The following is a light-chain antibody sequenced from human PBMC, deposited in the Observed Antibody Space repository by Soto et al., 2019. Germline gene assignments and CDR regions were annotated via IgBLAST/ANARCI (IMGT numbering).Light chain of an antibody. CDR2: AAS. CDR3: QKYGTSPRT. Sequence: EIVMTQAPATLSLSPGERATLSWRASQIVRNNYLAWYQQRPGQAPRLLIYAASSRATGIPDRFSGSGSGTDFTLTISRLEPEDFAVYYCQKYGTSPRTFGQGTKVDIK. V-gene: IGKV3-20*01. J-gene: IGKJ1*01. CDR1: QIVRNNY.